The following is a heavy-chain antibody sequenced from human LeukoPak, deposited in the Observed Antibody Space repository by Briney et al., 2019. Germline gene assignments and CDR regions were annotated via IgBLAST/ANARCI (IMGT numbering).Heavy chain of an antibody. CDR3: ARDDSTVTTPDY. D-gene: IGHD4-17*01. Sequence: GGSLRLSCAASGFIFSSYWVTWVRQAPGKGLEWVANMYQDGSEKYYVDSVKGRFTISRDNSKNTLYLQMNSLRAEDTAVYYCARDDSTVTTPDYWGQGTLVTVSS. CDR1: GFIFSSYW. CDR2: MYQDGSEK. V-gene: IGHV3-7*01. J-gene: IGHJ4*02.